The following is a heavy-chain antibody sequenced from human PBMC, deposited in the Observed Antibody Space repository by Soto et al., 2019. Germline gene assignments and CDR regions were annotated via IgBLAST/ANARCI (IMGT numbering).Heavy chain of an antibody. V-gene: IGHV6-1*01. D-gene: IGHD6-13*01. CDR3: ARDRRMMQQLVPSRGMDV. J-gene: IGHJ6*02. CDR1: GDSVSSNSAA. Sequence: SQTLSLTCAISGDSVSSNSAAWNWIGQSPSRGLEWLGGTYYRSKWYNDYAVSVKSRITINPDTSKNQFSLQLNSVTPEDTAVYYCARDRRMMQQLVPSRGMDVWGQGTTVTVSS. CDR2: TYYRSKWYN.